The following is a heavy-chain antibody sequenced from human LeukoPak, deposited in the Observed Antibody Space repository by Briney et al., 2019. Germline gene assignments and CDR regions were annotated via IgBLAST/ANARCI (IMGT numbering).Heavy chain of an antibody. CDR1: GGSISSYY. CDR2: SYFSGNA. V-gene: IGHV4-59*01. Sequence: SETLSLTCTVSGGSISSYYWSWIRQPPGKGLEWIGFSYFSGNANYNPTLKGRVTMSVDSSKNQFPLDVSSVTAADTAVYYCAREAAMQYFFDYWGQGILVTVSS. CDR3: AREAAMQYFFDY. D-gene: IGHD6-13*01. J-gene: IGHJ4*02.